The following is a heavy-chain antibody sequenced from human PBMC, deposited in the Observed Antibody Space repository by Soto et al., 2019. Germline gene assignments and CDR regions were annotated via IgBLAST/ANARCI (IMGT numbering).Heavy chain of an antibody. CDR2: IYYSGST. CDR3: AKLISPGTVTTGDAFDI. V-gene: IGHV4-30-4*01. J-gene: IGHJ3*02. D-gene: IGHD4-17*01. Sequence: QVQLQESGPGLVKPSQTLSLTCTVSGGSISSGDYYWSWIRQPPGKGLEWIGYIYYSGSTYYNPSLKSRVTRSVDTSKHQFSLKLSSVTATDTAVYYCAKLISPGTVTTGDAFDIWGQGTMVTVSS. CDR1: GGSISSGDYY.